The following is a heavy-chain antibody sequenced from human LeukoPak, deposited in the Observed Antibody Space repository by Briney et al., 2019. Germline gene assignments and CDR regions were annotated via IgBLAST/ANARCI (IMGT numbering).Heavy chain of an antibody. V-gene: IGHV3-20*04. D-gene: IGHD4-17*01. CDR1: GFTFDDYG. CDR2: INWNGGST. CDR3: ARDDDYGDYSDWYFDL. J-gene: IGHJ2*01. Sequence: GGSLRLSCAASGFTFDDYGMSWVRQAPGKGLEWVSGINWNGGSTGYADSVKGRFTISRDNAKNSLYLQMNSLRAEDTAVYYCARDDDYGDYSDWYFDLWGRGTLVTVSS.